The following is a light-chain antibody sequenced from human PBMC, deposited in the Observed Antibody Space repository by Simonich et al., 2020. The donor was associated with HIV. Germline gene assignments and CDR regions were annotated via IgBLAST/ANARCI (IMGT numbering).Light chain of an antibody. CDR3: QSYDSSLSGWV. V-gene: IGLV3-1*01. CDR1: QWGDKY. J-gene: IGLJ3*02. Sequence: SYELTQPPSVSVSPGQTASITCFGDQWGDKYACWYQQKPGQSPVLVIYQNSRRPSGIPERFSGSKSGTSASLAITGLQAEDEADYYCQSYDSSLSGWVFGGGTKLTVL. CDR2: QNS.